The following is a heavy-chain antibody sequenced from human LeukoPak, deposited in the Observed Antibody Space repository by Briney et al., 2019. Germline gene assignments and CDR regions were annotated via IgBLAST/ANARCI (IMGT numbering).Heavy chain of an antibody. Sequence: GRSLRLSCTTSGFTFGDYAMSWVRQAPGKGLEWVSYISSSSTTIYYADSVKGRFTISRDNAKNSLYLQMHSLRDDDTAVYYCARDPRDYGDFTGDYWGQGTLVTVSS. CDR2: ISSSSTTI. CDR1: GFTFGDYA. V-gene: IGHV3-48*02. J-gene: IGHJ4*02. CDR3: ARDPRDYGDFTGDY. D-gene: IGHD4-17*01.